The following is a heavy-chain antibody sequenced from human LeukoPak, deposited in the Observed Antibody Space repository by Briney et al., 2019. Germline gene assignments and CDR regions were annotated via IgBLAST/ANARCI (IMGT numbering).Heavy chain of an antibody. CDR2: IKSKTDGGTT. CDR1: GFTFSNAR. D-gene: IGHD3-3*01. CDR3: TTEAGVADDIYYYYYMDV. V-gene: IGHV3-15*01. J-gene: IGHJ6*03. Sequence: PGGSLRLSCAASGFTFSNARMSWVRQAPGKGLEWVGRIKSKTDGGTTDYAAPVKGRFTISRDDSKNTLYLQMNSLKTEDTAVYSCTTEAGVADDIYYYYYMDVWGKGTTVTVSS.